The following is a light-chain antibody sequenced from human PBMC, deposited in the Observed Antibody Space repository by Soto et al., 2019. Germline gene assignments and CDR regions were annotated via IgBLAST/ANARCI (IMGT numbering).Light chain of an antibody. J-gene: IGKJ2*01. CDR3: QQYNNWPPMYT. Sequence: EIVMRQSPATLSVSPGERATLSCRASQSVSSSVAWYQQKRGQAPRLLIYGASTRATGIPARFSGSGSGTEFTLTISTLQSEDFAVYYCQQYNNWPPMYTFGQGTKLEI. CDR2: GAS. CDR1: QSVSSS. V-gene: IGKV3-15*01.